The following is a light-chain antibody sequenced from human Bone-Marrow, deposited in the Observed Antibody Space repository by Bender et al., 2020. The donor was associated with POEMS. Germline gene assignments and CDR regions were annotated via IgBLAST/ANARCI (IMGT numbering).Light chain of an antibody. J-gene: IGLJ3*02. CDR1: SSDIGKYNL. V-gene: IGLV2-23*02. CDR2: EVT. Sequence: QSALTQPASVSGSPGQSITISCTGTSSDIGKYNLVSWYQQHPGQAPEVIIYEVTKRPSGVSHRFSASKSDNTASLTISGLQPEDEALYYCCSYAGSTSSVLFGGGTKLTVL. CDR3: CSYAGSTSSVL.